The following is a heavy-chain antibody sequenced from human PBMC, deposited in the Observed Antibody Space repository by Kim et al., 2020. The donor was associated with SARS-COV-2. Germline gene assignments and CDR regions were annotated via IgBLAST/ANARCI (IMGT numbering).Heavy chain of an antibody. Sequence: GGSLRLSCAASGFTFSSYAMHWVRQAPGKGLEWVAVISYDGSNKYYADSVKGRFTISRDNSKNTLYLQMNSLRAEDTAVYYCASPPIVVVPAAPGYFDY. CDR2: ISYDGSNK. CDR1: GFTFSSYA. CDR3: ASPPIVVVPAAPGYFDY. V-gene: IGHV3-30*04. J-gene: IGHJ4*01. D-gene: IGHD2-2*01.